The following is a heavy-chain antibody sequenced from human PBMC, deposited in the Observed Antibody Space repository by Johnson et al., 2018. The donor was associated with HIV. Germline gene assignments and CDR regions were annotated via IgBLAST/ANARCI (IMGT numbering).Heavy chain of an antibody. CDR1: GFTFSSYA. CDR3: ATSMAAGHDAFDI. D-gene: IGHD6-6*01. CDR2: ISGSGGIT. Sequence: VQLVESGGGVVQPGRSLRLSCAASGFTFSSYAMHWVRQAPGKGLEWVSFISGSGGITYYVDSVKGRFTISRDNSKNTLFLQINSLIGEDTAIYYCATSMAAGHDAFDIWGQGTMVTVSS. J-gene: IGHJ3*02. V-gene: IGHV3-23*04.